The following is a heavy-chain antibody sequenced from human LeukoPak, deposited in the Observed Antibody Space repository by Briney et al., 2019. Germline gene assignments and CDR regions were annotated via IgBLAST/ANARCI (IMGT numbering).Heavy chain of an antibody. CDR1: GGSFSGYY. CDR2: INHSGST. V-gene: IGHV4-34*01. D-gene: IGHD6-13*01. J-gene: IGHJ4*02. Sequence: SETLSLTCAVYGGSFSGYYWSWIRQPPGKGLEWMGEINHSGSTNYNPSLKSRVTISVDTSKNQFSLKLSSVTAADTAVYYCARGRVAAAGTPGYWGQGTLVTVSS. CDR3: ARGRVAAAGTPGY.